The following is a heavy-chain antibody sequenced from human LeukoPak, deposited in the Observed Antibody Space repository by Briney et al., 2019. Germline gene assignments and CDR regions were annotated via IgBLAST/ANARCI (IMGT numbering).Heavy chain of an antibody. V-gene: IGHV1-58*02. CDR2: IVVGSGNT. CDR1: GFTFTSSA. Sequence: GASVKVSCKASGFTFTSSAMQWVRQARGQRLEWIGWIVVGSGNTNYAQKLQGRVTMTTDTSTSTAYMELRSLRSDDTAVYYCARTDCSSTSCYDYYYYYYMDVWGKGTTVTVSS. D-gene: IGHD2-2*01. J-gene: IGHJ6*03. CDR3: ARTDCSSTSCYDYYYYYYMDV.